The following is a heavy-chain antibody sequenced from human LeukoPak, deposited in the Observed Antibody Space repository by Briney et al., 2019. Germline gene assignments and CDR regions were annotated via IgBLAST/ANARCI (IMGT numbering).Heavy chain of an antibody. D-gene: IGHD2-8*01. CDR2: ISSNGGST. CDR1: GFTFSSYA. V-gene: IGHV3-64D*09. J-gene: IGHJ4*02. Sequence: GGSLRLSCSASGFTFSSYAMHWVRQAPGKGLEYVSAISSNGGSTYYAGSVKGRFTISRDNSKNTLYLQMSSLRAEDTAVYYCVKGLGYCTNGVCSDYWGQGTLVTVSS. CDR3: VKGLGYCTNGVCSDY.